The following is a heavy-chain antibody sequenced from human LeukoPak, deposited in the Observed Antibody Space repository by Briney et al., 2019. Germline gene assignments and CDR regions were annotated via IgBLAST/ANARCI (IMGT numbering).Heavy chain of an antibody. Sequence: ASVKVSCKASGYTFTSYYMHWVRQAPGQGLEWMGIINPSGGSTSYAQKFQGRVTMTRDTSISTAYMELSRLRSDDTAVYYCARGQRELRWYYWGQGTLVTVSS. J-gene: IGHJ4*02. CDR2: INPSGGST. CDR1: GYTFTSYY. V-gene: IGHV1-46*01. D-gene: IGHD4-23*01. CDR3: ARGQRELRWYY.